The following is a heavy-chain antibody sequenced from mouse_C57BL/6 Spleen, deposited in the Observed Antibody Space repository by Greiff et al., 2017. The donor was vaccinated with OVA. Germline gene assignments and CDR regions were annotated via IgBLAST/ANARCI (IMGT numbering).Heavy chain of an antibody. D-gene: IGHD2-2*01. CDR3: AKYGYNGGYYAMDY. V-gene: IGHV1-39*01. J-gene: IGHJ4*01. CDR2: INPNYGTT. CDR1: GYSFTDYN. Sequence: EVQLQQSGPELVKPGASVKISCKASGYSFTDYNMNWVKQSNGKSLEWIGVINPNYGTTSYNQKFKGKATLTVDQSSSTAYMQLNSLTSEDSAVYYCAKYGYNGGYYAMDYWGQGTSVSVSS.